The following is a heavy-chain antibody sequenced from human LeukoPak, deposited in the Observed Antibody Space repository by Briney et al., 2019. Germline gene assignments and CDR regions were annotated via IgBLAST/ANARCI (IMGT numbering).Heavy chain of an antibody. CDR2: INPNSGGT. CDR3: AVTAVLLWFGELLPDYYYMDV. Sequence: ASVKVSCKASRYTFTGYYMHWVRQAPGQGLEWMGWINPNSGGTNYAQKFQGRVTMTRDTSISTAYMELSRLRSDDTAVYYCAVTAVLLWFGELLPDYYYMDVWGKGTTVTVSS. D-gene: IGHD3-10*01. J-gene: IGHJ6*03. CDR1: RYTFTGYY. V-gene: IGHV1-2*02.